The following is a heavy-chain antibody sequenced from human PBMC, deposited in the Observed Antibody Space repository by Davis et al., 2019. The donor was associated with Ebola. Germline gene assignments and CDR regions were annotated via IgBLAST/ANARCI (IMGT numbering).Heavy chain of an antibody. J-gene: IGHJ6*04. CDR3: ARGDYYDSSGYYYYYYGMDV. Sequence: AASVKVSCKASGYTFSTYGISWVRQAPGQGLEWMGGIIPIFGTANYAQKFQGRVTITADESTSTAYMELSSLRSEDTAVYYCARGDYYDSSGYYYYYYGMDVWGKGTTVTVSS. D-gene: IGHD3-22*01. CDR2: IIPIFGTA. CDR1: GYTFSTYG. V-gene: IGHV1-69*13.